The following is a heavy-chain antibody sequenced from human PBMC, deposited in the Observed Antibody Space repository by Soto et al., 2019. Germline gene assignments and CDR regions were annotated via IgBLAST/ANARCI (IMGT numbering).Heavy chain of an antibody. Sequence: ASVKVSCKASGYTFTGYYMHWVRQAPGQGLEWMGWINPNSGGTNYAQKFQGWVTMTRDTSISTAYMELSRLRSDDTAVYYCARGASGYYYYGSGRDKNRSSNYYGMDVWGQGNTVTVSS. CDR1: GYTFTGYY. CDR2: INPNSGGT. J-gene: IGHJ6*02. CDR3: ARGASGYYYYGSGRDKNRSSNYYGMDV. V-gene: IGHV1-2*04. D-gene: IGHD3-10*01.